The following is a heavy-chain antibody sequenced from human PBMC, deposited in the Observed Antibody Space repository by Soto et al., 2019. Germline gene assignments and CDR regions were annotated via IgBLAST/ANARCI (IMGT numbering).Heavy chain of an antibody. V-gene: IGHV3-33*01. CDR2: IWYDGSNK. Sequence: GSLRLSCVASGFTFSSYGMHWVRQAPGKGLEWVAVIWYDGSNKYYADSVKGRFTISRDNSKNTLYLQMNSLRAEDTAVYYCARDKYSSGWSDAFDIWGQGTMVTVSS. CDR3: ARDKYSSGWSDAFDI. CDR1: GFTFSSYG. J-gene: IGHJ3*02. D-gene: IGHD6-19*01.